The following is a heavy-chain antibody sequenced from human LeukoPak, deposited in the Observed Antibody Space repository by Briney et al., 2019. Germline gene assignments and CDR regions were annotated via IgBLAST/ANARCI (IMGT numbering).Heavy chain of an antibody. J-gene: IGHJ5*02. D-gene: IGHD2-15*01. V-gene: IGHV4-39*07. Sequence: SETLSLTCTVSGASISNSDFYWGWIRQPPGKGLEWIGTLYYGGSPLYNASLTSRVSMSVETSKNQFSLRLSSVTAADTAVYYCARVNDCSGSSCFSRWFDPWGQGTLMNVSS. CDR2: LYYGGSP. CDR1: GASISNSDFY. CDR3: ARVNDCSGSSCFSRWFDP.